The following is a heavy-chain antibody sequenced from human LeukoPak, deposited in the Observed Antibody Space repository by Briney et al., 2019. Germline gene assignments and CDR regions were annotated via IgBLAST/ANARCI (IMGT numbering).Heavy chain of an antibody. CDR2: FYHSGST. CDR3: ASTQQWLAFDY. V-gene: IGHV4-59*01. D-gene: IGHD6-19*01. CDR1: GGSISSYH. Sequence: SETLSLTCTVSGGSISSYHWSWIRQPPGKGLEYIGCFYHSGSTNYKPSLKSRVTTSVDTSKNEFSLRLNSVTAADTAVYYCASTQQWLAFDYWGQGILVTVSS. J-gene: IGHJ4*02.